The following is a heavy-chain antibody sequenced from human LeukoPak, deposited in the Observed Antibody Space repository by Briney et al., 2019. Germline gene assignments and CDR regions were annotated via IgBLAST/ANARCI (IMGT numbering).Heavy chain of an antibody. CDR2: INSDGSIT. J-gene: IGHJ4*02. CDR3: ARGRYGSDFDY. V-gene: IGHV3-74*01. CDR1: GFTFSSYW. Sequence: GGSLRLPCAASGFTFSSYWMHWVRQAPGKGLVWVSRINSDGSITTYADSVKGRFTISRDNAKNTLYLQMNSLRAEDTAMYYCARGRYGSDFDYWGQGTLVTVSS. D-gene: IGHD3-10*01.